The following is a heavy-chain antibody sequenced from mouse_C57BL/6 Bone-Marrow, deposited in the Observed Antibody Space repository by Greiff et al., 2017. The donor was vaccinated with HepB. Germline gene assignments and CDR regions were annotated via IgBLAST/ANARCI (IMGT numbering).Heavy chain of an antibody. Sequence: EVQLVESGGGLVKPGGSLKLSCAASGFTFSSYAMSWVRQTPEKRLEWVATISDGGSYTYYPDNVKGRFTISRDNAKNNLYLQMSHLKSEDTAMYYCARDGGLLRDPLAYWGQGTTLTVSS. CDR2: ISDGGSYT. D-gene: IGHD1-1*01. V-gene: IGHV5-4*01. CDR3: ARDGGLLRDPLAY. CDR1: GFTFSSYA. J-gene: IGHJ2*01.